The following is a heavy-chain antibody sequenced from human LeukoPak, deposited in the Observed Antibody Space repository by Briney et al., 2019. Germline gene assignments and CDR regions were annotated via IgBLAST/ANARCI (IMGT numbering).Heavy chain of an antibody. CDR3: SKWKAIVLVPAARSPIDY. J-gene: IGHJ4*02. CDR1: GFTFSTSV. CDR2: LSAGSTNA. D-gene: IGHD2-2*01. Sequence: PGGSLRLSCAASGFTFSTSVMSWVRQAPGEGLEWVSSLSAGSTNAYHADSVKGRFTISRDNSKDTVYLEMNSLRADDTAVYYCSKWKAIVLVPAARSPIDYWGQGTLVTVSS. V-gene: IGHV3-23*01.